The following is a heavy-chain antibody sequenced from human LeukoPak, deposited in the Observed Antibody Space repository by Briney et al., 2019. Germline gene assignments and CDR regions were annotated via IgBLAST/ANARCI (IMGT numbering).Heavy chain of an antibody. V-gene: IGHV4-31*02. CDR1: GGSISSGDYY. CDR2: IYYSGST. Sequence: SETLSLTCTVSGGSISSGDYYWNWIRQHPGKGLEWIGYIYYSGSTYYNPSLKSRVAISVDTSKNQFSLKLSSVTAADTAAYYCARDLLYYDTSAYYPPGAFDIWGQGTMVTVSS. CDR3: ARDLLYYDTSAYYPPGAFDI. J-gene: IGHJ3*02. D-gene: IGHD3-22*01.